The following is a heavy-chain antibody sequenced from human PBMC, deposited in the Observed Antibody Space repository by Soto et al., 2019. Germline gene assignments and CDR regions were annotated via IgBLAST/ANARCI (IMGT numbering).Heavy chain of an antibody. J-gene: IGHJ6*02. CDR1: GFTFNSYG. V-gene: IGHV3-30*03. D-gene: IGHD1-26*01. CDR2: ISYDSTKT. CDR3: ARTRSAWSDFHYYSLDV. Sequence: QVQLVESGGGVVQPGRSLRLSCEASGFTFNSYGMHWVRQGPGNGLGWVAFISYDSTKTYYADSVKGQFTISRDNSNSALYVQMNSLTGEDTAVYYCARTRSAWSDFHYYSLDVWGQGTTVTVSS.